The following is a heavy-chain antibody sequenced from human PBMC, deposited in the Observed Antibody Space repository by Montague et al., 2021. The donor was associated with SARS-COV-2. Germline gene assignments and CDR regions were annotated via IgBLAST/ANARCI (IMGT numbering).Heavy chain of an antibody. J-gene: IGHJ6*02. D-gene: IGHD1-26*01. V-gene: IGHV3-53*04. CDR3: ARDRGERGLDV. CDR1: GFTVSSNY. CDR2: IYSGGST. Sequence: SLRLSCAASGFTVSSNYMSWVRQAPGKGLEWVSVIYSGGSTYYADSVKGRFTIPRHNSKNTLYLQMNSLRAEDTAVYYCARDRGERGLDVWGQGTTVTVSS.